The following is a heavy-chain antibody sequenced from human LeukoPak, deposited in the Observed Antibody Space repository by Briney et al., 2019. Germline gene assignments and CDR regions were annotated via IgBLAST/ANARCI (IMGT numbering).Heavy chain of an antibody. CDR1: GFTLSSYS. CDR3: ARVPSSSWYTNDF. D-gene: IGHD6-13*01. V-gene: IGHV3-21*01. CDR2: ISSSSSYI. Sequence: PGGSLRLSCAASGFTLSSYSMNWVRQAPGKGLEWVSSISSSSSYIYYADSVKGRFTISRDNAKSSLYLQMNSLRAEDTAVYYCARVPSSSWYTNDFWGQGTLVTVSS. J-gene: IGHJ4*02.